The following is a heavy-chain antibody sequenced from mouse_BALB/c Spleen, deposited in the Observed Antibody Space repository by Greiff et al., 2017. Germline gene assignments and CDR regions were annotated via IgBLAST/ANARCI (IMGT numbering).Heavy chain of an antibody. D-gene: IGHD2-4*01. CDR3: ARGTYYDCGWYFDV. V-gene: IGHV3-2*02. Sequence: EVKLMESGPGLVKPSQSLSLTCTVTGYSITSDYAWNWIRQFPGNKLEWMGYIRYSGSTSYNPSLKSRISITRDTSKNQFFLQLKSVTTEDTATYYCARGTYYDCGWYFDVWGAGTTVTVSS. J-gene: IGHJ1*01. CDR1: GYSITSDYA. CDR2: IRYSGST.